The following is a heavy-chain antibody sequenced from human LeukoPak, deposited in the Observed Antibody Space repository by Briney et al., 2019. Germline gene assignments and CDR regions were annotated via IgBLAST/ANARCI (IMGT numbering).Heavy chain of an antibody. V-gene: IGHV3-21*01. CDR2: ISSSSSYI. D-gene: IGHD1-26*01. J-gene: IGHJ4*02. Sequence: PGGSLRLSCAASGFTLSSYSMNWVRQAPGKGLEWVSSISSSSSYIYYADSVKGRFTISRDNAKNSLYLQMNSLRAEDTAVYYCAREGVVGATTVAYYFDCWGQGTLVTVSS. CDR3: AREGVVGATTVAYYFDC. CDR1: GFTLSSYS.